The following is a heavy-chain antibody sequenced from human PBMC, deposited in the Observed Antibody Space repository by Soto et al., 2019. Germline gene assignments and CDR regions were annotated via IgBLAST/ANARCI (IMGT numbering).Heavy chain of an antibody. Sequence: QVQLVQSGAEVKKPGASVKVSCKASGYTFTRHYMHWVRQAPGQGLEWMGVIKPGGGNIHYAQKCQGRVTMTRDTSTSTFYMELSSLRSEDTAIYYCARDHSNDDNVWWLDTWGKGTLVTVSS. CDR1: GYTFTRHY. J-gene: IGHJ5*02. V-gene: IGHV1-46*03. D-gene: IGHD3-16*01. CDR2: IKPGGGNI. CDR3: ARDHSNDDNVWWLDT.